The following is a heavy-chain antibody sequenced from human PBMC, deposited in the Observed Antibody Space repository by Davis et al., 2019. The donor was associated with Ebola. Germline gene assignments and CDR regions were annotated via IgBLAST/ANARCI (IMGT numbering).Heavy chain of an antibody. CDR3: ARTREGGLWYYGMDV. CDR1: GYTFTSYY. CDR2: INPNSGGT. J-gene: IGHJ6*02. V-gene: IGHV1-2*06. D-gene: IGHD2-8*02. Sequence: ASVKVSCKASGYTFTSYYMHWVRQAPGQGLEWMGRINPNSGGTNYAQKFQGRVTMTRDTSISTAYMELSRLRSDDTAVYYCARTREGGLWYYGMDVWGQGTTVTVSS.